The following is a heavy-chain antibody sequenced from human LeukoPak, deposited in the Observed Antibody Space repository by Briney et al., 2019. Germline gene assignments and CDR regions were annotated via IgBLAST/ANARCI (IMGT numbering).Heavy chain of an antibody. CDR2: IYHSGST. CDR1: GGSIISSSYY. Sequence: KSSETLSLTCTVSGGSIISSSYYWGWIRQPPGKGLEWVGSIYHSGSTYYNPSLKSRVTISVDTSKNQFSLKLSSVTAADTAVYYCARGFVEYSSGWYGYWGQGTLVTVSS. J-gene: IGHJ4*02. CDR3: ARGFVEYSSGWYGY. V-gene: IGHV4-39*07. D-gene: IGHD6-19*01.